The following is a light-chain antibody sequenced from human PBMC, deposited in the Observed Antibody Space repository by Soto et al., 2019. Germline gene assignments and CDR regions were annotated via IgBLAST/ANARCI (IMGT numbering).Light chain of an antibody. Sequence: EMVLTQSPGTLALSPGERPTLSCRASQSITSNYLAWYHQNPGKAPRILIYGASYRATGIPDRFSGIWSGTDFTLTISRLETEDFSVYCCQQYGSSPRTFGQGTQVDI. J-gene: IGKJ1*01. CDR2: GAS. CDR1: QSITSNY. V-gene: IGKV3-20*01. CDR3: QQYGSSPRT.